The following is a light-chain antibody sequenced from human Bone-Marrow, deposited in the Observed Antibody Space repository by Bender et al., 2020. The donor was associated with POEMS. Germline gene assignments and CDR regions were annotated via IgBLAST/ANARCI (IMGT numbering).Light chain of an antibody. CDR2: SNT. CDR1: RSNIGAGYD. J-gene: IGLJ3*02. CDR3: QSFDSRLSGSV. Sequence: QSVLTQPPSVSGAPGQRVTISCTGSRSNIGAGYDVHWYQQLPGTAPKLLIYSNTNRPSGVPDRFSGSKSGTSGSLAITGLQAEDEADYYCQSFDSRLSGSVFGGGTKLTVL. V-gene: IGLV1-40*01.